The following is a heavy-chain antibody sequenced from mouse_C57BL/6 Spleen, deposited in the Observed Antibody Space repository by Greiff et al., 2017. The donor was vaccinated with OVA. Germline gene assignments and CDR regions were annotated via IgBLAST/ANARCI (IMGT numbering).Heavy chain of an antibody. Sequence: QVQLQQPGAELVKPGASVKLSCKASGYTFTSYWMHWVKQRPGQGLEWIGMIHPNSGSTNYNEKFKSKATLTVDKSSSTAYMQLSSLTSEDSAVYYCARETGSGYYAMDYWGQGTSVTVSS. CDR3: ARETGSGYYAMDY. CDR2: IHPNSGST. CDR1: GYTFTSYW. D-gene: IGHD4-1*01. J-gene: IGHJ4*01. V-gene: IGHV1-64*01.